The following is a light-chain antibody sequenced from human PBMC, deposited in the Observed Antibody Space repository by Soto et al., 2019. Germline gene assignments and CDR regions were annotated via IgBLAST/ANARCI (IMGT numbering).Light chain of an antibody. J-gene: IGLJ1*01. CDR2: EVN. V-gene: IGLV2-8*01. CDR1: SSDVGGYNY. Sequence: QSVLTQPPSASGSPGQSVTISCTGTSSDVGGYNYVSWYQQHPGKAPKLIIYEVNKRPSGVPDRFSGSKSGNTASLTVSGLQAEDAADYYCRSYAGTPFVFGTGTKLTVL. CDR3: RSYAGTPFV.